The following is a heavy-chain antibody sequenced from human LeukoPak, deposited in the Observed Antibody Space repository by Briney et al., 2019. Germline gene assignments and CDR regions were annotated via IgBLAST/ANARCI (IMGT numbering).Heavy chain of an antibody. CDR2: IYHSGST. Sequence: SETLSLTCTVSGGSISSGGYYWSWIRQPPGKGPEWIGYIYHSGSTYYNPPLKSRVTISVDRSKNQFSLKVSSVTAADTAVHYCARADQSAFDIWGQGTMVTVSS. V-gene: IGHV4-30-2*01. CDR3: ARADQSAFDI. CDR1: GGSISSGGYY. J-gene: IGHJ3*02.